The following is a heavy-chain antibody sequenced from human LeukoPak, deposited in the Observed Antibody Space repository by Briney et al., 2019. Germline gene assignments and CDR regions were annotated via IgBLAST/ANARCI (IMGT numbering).Heavy chain of an antibody. D-gene: IGHD6-19*01. J-gene: IGHJ5*02. Sequence: LETLSLTCTVSGGSISSYYWSWIRQPPGKGLEWIGYIYYSGSTNYNPSLKSRVTISVDTSKNQFSLKLSSVTAADTAVYYCARDRLAGTSSWFDPWGQGTLVTVSS. V-gene: IGHV4-59*01. CDR2: IYYSGST. CDR3: ARDRLAGTSSWFDP. CDR1: GGSISSYY.